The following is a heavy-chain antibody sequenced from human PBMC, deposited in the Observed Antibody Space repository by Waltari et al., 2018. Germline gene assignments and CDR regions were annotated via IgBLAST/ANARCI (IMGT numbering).Heavy chain of an antibody. D-gene: IGHD3-10*01. J-gene: IGHJ4*02. CDR3: ARGPNFGVGSTYYFDY. CDR1: GGSISSSSYY. V-gene: IGHV4-39*07. CDR2: IYYSGST. Sequence: QLQLQESGPGLVKPSETLSLTCTVSGGSISSSSYYWGWIRQPPGKGLEWIGSIYYSGSTYYNPSLKSRVTISVDTSKNQFSLKLSSVTAADTAVYYCARGPNFGVGSTYYFDYWGQGTLVTVSS.